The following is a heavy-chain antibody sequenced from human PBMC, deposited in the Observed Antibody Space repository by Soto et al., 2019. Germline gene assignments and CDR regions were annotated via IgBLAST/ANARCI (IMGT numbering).Heavy chain of an antibody. CDR2: IYWDDDK. D-gene: IGHD2-21*02. CDR3: AHSRCGGDCLQSYPSHYYYGMDV. CDR1: GFSLSTSGVS. J-gene: IGHJ6*02. V-gene: IGHV2-5*02. Sequence: QITLKESGPTLVKPTQTLTLTCTFSGFSLSTSGVSVGWIRQPPGKALEWLALIYWDDDKRYSPSLKSRLTITKDTSKNQVVLRRTNMDPVDTATYYCAHSRCGGDCLQSYPSHYYYGMDVWGQGTTVTVSS.